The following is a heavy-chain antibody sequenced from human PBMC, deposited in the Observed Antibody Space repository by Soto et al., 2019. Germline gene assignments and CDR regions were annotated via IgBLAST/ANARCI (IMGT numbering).Heavy chain of an antibody. Sequence: GSLRLSCEASGFTFSSYSKNWARQAPGKGLEWVSSISSSSSYIYYADSVKGRFTISRDNAKNSLYLQMNSLRAEDTAVYYCARAYCSGGSCFNWGQGTLVTVSS. CDR1: GFTFSSYS. D-gene: IGHD2-15*01. CDR3: ARAYCSGGSCFN. CDR2: ISSSSSYI. J-gene: IGHJ4*02. V-gene: IGHV3-21*01.